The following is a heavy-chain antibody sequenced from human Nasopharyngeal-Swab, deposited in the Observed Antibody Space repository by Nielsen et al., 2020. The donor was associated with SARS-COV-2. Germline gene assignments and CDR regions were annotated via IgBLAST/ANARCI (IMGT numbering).Heavy chain of an antibody. Sequence: SVKVSCKASGGTFSSYAISWVRQAPGQGLEWMGRIIPILGIANYAQKFQGRVTITADKSTSTAYMEPSSLRSEDTAVYYCARFRGSSWEDDYYYGMDVWGQGTTVTVSS. J-gene: IGHJ6*02. D-gene: IGHD6-13*01. CDR3: ARFRGSSWEDDYYYGMDV. CDR2: IIPILGIA. CDR1: GGTFSSYA. V-gene: IGHV1-69*04.